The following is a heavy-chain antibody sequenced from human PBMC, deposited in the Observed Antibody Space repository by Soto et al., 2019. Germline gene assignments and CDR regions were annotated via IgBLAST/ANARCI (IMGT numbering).Heavy chain of an antibody. V-gene: IGHV4-59*01. CDR3: ARDRYFYDIAAYYRTIDS. J-gene: IGHJ5*01. CDR1: GGSFNNDY. CDR2: IFHSGIT. D-gene: IGHD3-22*01. Sequence: PSETLSLTCTISGGSFNNDYWTWIRQSPGKGLEWIGYIFHSGITDYNPSVKSRVTISIDKSRNLFSLKLTSVTAADTAVYYCARDRYFYDIAAYYRTIDSWGQGILVTVSS.